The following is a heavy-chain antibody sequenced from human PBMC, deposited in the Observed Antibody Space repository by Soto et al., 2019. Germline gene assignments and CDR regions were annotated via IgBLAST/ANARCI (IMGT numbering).Heavy chain of an antibody. CDR3: ARAAIPIGIHLDY. D-gene: IGHD2-2*01. CDR2: IYSGGST. CDR1: GFTVSSNY. J-gene: IGHJ4*02. V-gene: IGHV3-53*01. Sequence: EVQLVESGGGLIQPGGSLRLSCAASGFTVSSNYMSWVRQAPGKGLEWVSVIYSGGSTYYADSVKGRFTISRANSKNTLYLQMNSLRAEDTAVYYCARAAIPIGIHLDYWGQGTLVTVSS.